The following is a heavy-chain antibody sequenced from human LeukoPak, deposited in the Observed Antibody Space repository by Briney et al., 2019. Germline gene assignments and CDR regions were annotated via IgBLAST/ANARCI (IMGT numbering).Heavy chain of an antibody. V-gene: IGHV3-11*01. CDR1: GFTFSYYY. J-gene: IGHJ6*02. CDR2: ISGVADVI. D-gene: IGHD1-26*01. Sequence: GGSLRLSCAASGFTFSYYYMTWIRQVPGKGLEWVSYISGVADVIYYADSVKGRFTISRDNAKSAVYLQMNSLRAEDTALYYCARGGAHGMDVWGQGTTVTVSS. CDR3: ARGGAHGMDV.